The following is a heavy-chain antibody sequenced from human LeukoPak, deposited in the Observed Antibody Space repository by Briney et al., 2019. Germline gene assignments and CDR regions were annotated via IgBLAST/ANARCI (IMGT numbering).Heavy chain of an antibody. V-gene: IGHV4-59*01. D-gene: IGHD3-10*01. Sequence: SETLSLTCTVSGGSISSYYWSWIRQPPGKGLEWIGYIYYSGSTNYNPSLKSRVTISVDTSKNQFSLKLSSVTAADTAVYYCARDSGSYYKGFVFDYWGQGTLVTVSS. CDR1: GGSISSYY. CDR2: IYYSGST. CDR3: ARDSGSYYKGFVFDY. J-gene: IGHJ4*02.